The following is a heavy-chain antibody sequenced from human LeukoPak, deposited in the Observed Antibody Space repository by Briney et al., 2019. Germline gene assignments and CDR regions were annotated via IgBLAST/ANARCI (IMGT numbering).Heavy chain of an antibody. CDR2: ISSSGSTI. V-gene: IGHV3-48*03. CDR3: ARDKSSSWYEHAFDI. D-gene: IGHD6-13*01. Sequence: GGALRLSCAASGFTFSSYELNGVRQAPGKGLEGVSYISSSGSTIYYADSVKGRFTISSDNAKNSLYLQVNSVRPHGTAVLYCARDKSSSWYEHAFDIWGQGTMVTVSS. CDR1: GFTFSSYE. J-gene: IGHJ3*02.